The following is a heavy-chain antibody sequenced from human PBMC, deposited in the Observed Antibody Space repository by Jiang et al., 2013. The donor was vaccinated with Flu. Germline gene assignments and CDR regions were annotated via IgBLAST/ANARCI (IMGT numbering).Heavy chain of an antibody. J-gene: IGHJ4*02. CDR1: GFTFSSYG. Sequence: VQLLESGGGVVQPGRSLRLSCAASGFTFSSYGMHWVRQAPGKGLEWVAVISYDGSNKYYADSVKGRFTISRDNSKNTLYLQMNSLRAEDTAVYYCAKDVAFTIFEGLGDYWGQGTLVTVSS. CDR2: ISYDGSNK. V-gene: IGHV3-30*18. CDR3: AKDVAFTIFEGLGDY. D-gene: IGHD3-3*01.